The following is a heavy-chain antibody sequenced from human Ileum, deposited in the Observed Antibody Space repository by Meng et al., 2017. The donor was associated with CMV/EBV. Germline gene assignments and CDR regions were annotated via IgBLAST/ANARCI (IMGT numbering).Heavy chain of an antibody. Sequence: QITLKESGPTLVKPTQTLTLTCTFSGFSLITSEVGVHWIRQPPGKALEWLALIYWDDDNRFSPSLKNRSTITKDTSKNQVVLRMTNMDPTDTATYYCAHGRGWLADYWGQGTLVTISS. CDR3: AHGRGWLADY. CDR1: GFSLITSEVG. V-gene: IGHV2-5*02. D-gene: IGHD6-19*01. J-gene: IGHJ4*02. CDR2: IYWDDDN.